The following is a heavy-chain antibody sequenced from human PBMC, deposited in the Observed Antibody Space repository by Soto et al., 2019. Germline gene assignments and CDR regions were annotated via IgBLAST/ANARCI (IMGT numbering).Heavy chain of an antibody. CDR3: ARGDRGGSGSPASYYYSGLDV. J-gene: IGHJ6*02. Sequence: DVQLLESGGHLVQPGGSLRLSCAASGFTFSSYAMSWVPQAPGKGLEWVSSVSAGGDMTYYSDSVKGRFTISRDNSNNALFLQMNSLRIEDTALYYCARGDRGGSGSPASYYYSGLDVWGQGTTVTVS. V-gene: IGHV3-23*01. CDR1: GFTFSSYA. CDR2: VSAGGDMT. D-gene: IGHD3-10*01.